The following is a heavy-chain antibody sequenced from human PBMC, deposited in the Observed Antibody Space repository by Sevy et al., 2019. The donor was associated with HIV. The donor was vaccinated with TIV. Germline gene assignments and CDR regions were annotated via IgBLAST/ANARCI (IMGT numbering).Heavy chain of an antibody. Sequence: GGSLRLSCAVSGFTFSGYAMNWVRQAPGKGLEWVSAINGKGRSTHYADSVGGRFIISRDNSKNTLYLQMNSLRAEDTAVYYCAKTIDSGGGVVPAANYFYYGMDVWGQGTTVTVSS. CDR1: GFTFSGYA. D-gene: IGHD2-2*01. J-gene: IGHJ6*02. V-gene: IGHV3-23*01. CDR3: AKTIDSGGGVVPAANYFYYGMDV. CDR2: INGKGRST.